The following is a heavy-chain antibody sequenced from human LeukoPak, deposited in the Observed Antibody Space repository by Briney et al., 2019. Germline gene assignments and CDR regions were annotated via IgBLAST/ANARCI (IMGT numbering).Heavy chain of an antibody. CDR2: INGAGSSI. D-gene: IGHD4-17*01. CDR3: ARGGDYKNDY. CDR1: GFTFSSYW. V-gene: IGHV3-74*01. Sequence: GGSLRLSCAASGFTFSSYWMHWVRQTPGKGLVWVSRINGAGSSISYADSVKGRVTISRDNAKNTLYLQMNNLKAEDTAVYYCARGGDYKNDYWGQGTLVTVSS. J-gene: IGHJ4*02.